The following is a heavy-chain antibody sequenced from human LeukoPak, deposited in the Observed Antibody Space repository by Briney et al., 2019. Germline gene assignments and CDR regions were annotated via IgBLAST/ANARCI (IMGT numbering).Heavy chain of an antibody. J-gene: IGHJ4*02. V-gene: IGHV4-39*07. CDR3: AREPGD. D-gene: IGHD2-2*01. CDR2: IYYSGST. Sequence: SETLSLTCTVSGGSISSSNYYWGWIRQPPGKGLEWIGNIYYSGSTYYSPSLKSRVTISVDTSKNQFSLKLSSVTAADTAAYYCAREPGDWGQGTLVTVSS. CDR1: GGSISSSNYY.